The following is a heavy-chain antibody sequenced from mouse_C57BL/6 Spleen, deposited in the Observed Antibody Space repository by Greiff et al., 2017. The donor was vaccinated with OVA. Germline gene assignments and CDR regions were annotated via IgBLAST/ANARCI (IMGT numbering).Heavy chain of an antibody. J-gene: IGHJ4*01. CDR2: INPNYGTT. CDR3: ARWTPIYYDYGNAMDY. CDR1: GYSFTDYN. V-gene: IGHV1-39*01. D-gene: IGHD2-4*01. Sequence: EVQGVESGPELVKPGASVKISCKASGYSFTDYNMNWVKQSNGKSLEWIGVINPNYGTTSYNQKFKGKATLTVDQSSSTAYMQLNSLTSEDSAVYYCARWTPIYYDYGNAMDYWGQGTSVTVSS.